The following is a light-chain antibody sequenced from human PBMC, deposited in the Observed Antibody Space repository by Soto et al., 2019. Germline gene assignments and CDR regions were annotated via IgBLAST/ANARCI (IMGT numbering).Light chain of an antibody. V-gene: IGKV3-11*01. CDR2: GAS. CDR3: QQFSSYTLT. J-gene: IGKJ4*01. Sequence: IVLTQSPATRSLSPGERATLSCRASQSVSSYLAWYQQKHGQAPRLLIYGASNRATGIPARSSGSVSGTDGTITISRLETEDGAVYYGQQFSSYTLTFGGGTKVDIK. CDR1: QSVSSY.